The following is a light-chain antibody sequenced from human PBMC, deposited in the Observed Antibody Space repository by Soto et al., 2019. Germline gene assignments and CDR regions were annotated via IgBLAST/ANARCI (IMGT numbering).Light chain of an antibody. CDR3: SSYAGSNNPYV. CDR2: EVT. J-gene: IGLJ1*01. V-gene: IGLV2-8*01. CDR1: SSDVGGYNY. Sequence: QSALTQPPSASGSPGQSVTISCTGTSSDVGGYNYVSWYQQHPGSAPKLIIYEVTKRPSGVPDRFSGSKSGNTASLTVSGLQAADEADYYCSSYAGSNNPYVFGTGTKLTVL.